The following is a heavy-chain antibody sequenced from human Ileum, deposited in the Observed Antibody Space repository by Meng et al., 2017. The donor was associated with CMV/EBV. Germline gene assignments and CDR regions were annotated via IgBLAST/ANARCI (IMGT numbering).Heavy chain of an antibody. D-gene: IGHD2-2*02. CDR3: ARDHCGSSSCNNVEYFHY. Sequence: GESLKISCAASGFTFSGSWMHWVRQVPGKGLVWVARVTSAGRTSYAGFVKGRFTISRDDATSTAYMELRSLRSDDTAVYYCARDHCGSSSCNNVEYFHYWGQGTLVTVSS. V-gene: IGHV3-74*01. J-gene: IGHJ1*01. CDR1: GFTFSGSW. CDR2: VTSAGRT.